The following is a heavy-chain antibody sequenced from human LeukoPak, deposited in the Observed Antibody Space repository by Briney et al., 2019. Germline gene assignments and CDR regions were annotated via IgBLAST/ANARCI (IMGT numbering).Heavy chain of an antibody. CDR3: ARLLWGSSWYYFDS. D-gene: IGHD3-16*01. CDR1: GGSIDSGGYY. V-gene: IGHV4-31*03. Sequence: SETLSLTCTVSGGSIDSGGYYWGWIRQPPGRGLQWIGNIFYSGSADYNPSLRNRVTMSVDTSKSQFSLKLTSVTAADTAVYFCARLLWGSSWYYFDSWGRGILVTVTS. J-gene: IGHJ4*02. CDR2: IFYSGSA.